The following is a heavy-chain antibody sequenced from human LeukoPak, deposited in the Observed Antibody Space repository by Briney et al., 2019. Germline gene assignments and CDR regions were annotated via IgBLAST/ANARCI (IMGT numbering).Heavy chain of an antibody. D-gene: IGHD5-12*01. J-gene: IGHJ4*02. Sequence: GGSLRLSCAASGFTFSSYGMHWVRQAPGKGLEWVAVIWYDGSNKYYADSVKGRFTISRDNSKNTLYLQMDSLRAEDTAVYYCAKASYSGYDFFDYWGQGTLVTVFS. CDR2: IWYDGSNK. CDR1: GFTFSSYG. CDR3: AKASYSGYDFFDY. V-gene: IGHV3-33*06.